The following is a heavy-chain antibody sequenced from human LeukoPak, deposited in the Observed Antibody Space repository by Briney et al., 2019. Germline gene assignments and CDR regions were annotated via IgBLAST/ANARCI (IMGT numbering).Heavy chain of an antibody. J-gene: IGHJ6*03. CDR3: ATLSYETYYYYYMDV. CDR1: GYTFTGYY. D-gene: IGHD3-22*01. CDR2: INPNSGGT. Sequence: ASVKVSCKASGYTFTGYYIHWVRQAPGQGLEWMGRINPNSGGTNYAQKFQGRVTMTWDTPINTVYMDLSSLTSDDTAVYYCATLSYETYYYYYMDVWGKGTTVTVSS. V-gene: IGHV1-2*06.